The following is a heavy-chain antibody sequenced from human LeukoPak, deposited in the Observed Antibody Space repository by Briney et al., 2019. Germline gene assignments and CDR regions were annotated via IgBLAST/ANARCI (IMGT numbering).Heavy chain of an antibody. Sequence: PGASVKVSCKASGGTFSRYAISWVRQAPGQGLEWMGRIIPILGIANYAQKFQGRVTITADKSTSTAYMELSSLRSEDTAVYYCARDISHCGGDCYSYYFDYWGQGTLVTVSS. CDR1: GGTFSRYA. V-gene: IGHV1-69*04. CDR2: IIPILGIA. D-gene: IGHD2-21*02. CDR3: ARDISHCGGDCYSYYFDY. J-gene: IGHJ4*02.